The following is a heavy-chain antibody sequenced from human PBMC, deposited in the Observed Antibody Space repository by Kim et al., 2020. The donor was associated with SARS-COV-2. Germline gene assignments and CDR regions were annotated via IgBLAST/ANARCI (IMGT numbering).Heavy chain of an antibody. J-gene: IGHJ4*02. CDR3: AKDHKLRFLEWLSFGGYFDY. CDR2: ISWNSGSI. D-gene: IGHD3-3*01. V-gene: IGHV3-9*01. Sequence: GGSLRLSCAASGFTFGDYAMHWVRQAPGKGLEWVSGISWNSGSIGSAYSVKGRFTISRDNAKNSLYMHMNSLRAEDTASYYCAKDHKLRFLEWLSFGGYFDYWGQGTLVTVSS. CDR1: GFTFGDYA.